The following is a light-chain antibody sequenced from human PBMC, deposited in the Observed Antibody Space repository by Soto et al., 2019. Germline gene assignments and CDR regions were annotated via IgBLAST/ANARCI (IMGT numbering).Light chain of an antibody. Sequence: DIQMTQSPSSLSASVGDRVTITCRASQGIANDLGWYQQKPGKAPKRLIYNASNLQSGVPSRFSGSGSGTEFTLTISSLQPEDFANYYCLQHNSYPPYTFGQGTRLEIK. CDR1: QGIAND. J-gene: IGKJ5*01. V-gene: IGKV1-17*01. CDR3: LQHNSYPPYT. CDR2: NAS.